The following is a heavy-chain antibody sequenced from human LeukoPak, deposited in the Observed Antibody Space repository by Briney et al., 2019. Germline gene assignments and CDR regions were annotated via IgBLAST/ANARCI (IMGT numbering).Heavy chain of an antibody. J-gene: IGHJ6*03. Sequence: ASETLSLTCTVSGGSISSGSYYWSWIRQPAGKGLEWIGRIYTSGSTNYNPSLKSRVTISVDTSKNQFSLKLSSVTAADTAVYYCAGNQLLLAYYYYHMDVWGKGTTVTISS. D-gene: IGHD2-2*01. CDR1: GGSISSGSYY. CDR3: AGNQLLLAYYYYHMDV. V-gene: IGHV4-61*02. CDR2: IYTSGST.